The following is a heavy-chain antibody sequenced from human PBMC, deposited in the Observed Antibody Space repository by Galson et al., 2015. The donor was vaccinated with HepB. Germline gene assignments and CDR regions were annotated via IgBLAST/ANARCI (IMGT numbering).Heavy chain of an antibody. Sequence: LRLSCATSGFTFSSYAMSWVRQAPGKGLEWVSAISGSGGSTYYADSVKGRFTISRDNSKNTLYLQMNSLRAEDTAVYYCAKGVRGYYYYYYMDVWGKGTTVTVSS. CDR3: AKGVRGYYYYYYMDV. CDR1: GFTFSSYA. CDR2: ISGSGGST. D-gene: IGHD2-21*01. J-gene: IGHJ6*03. V-gene: IGHV3-23*01.